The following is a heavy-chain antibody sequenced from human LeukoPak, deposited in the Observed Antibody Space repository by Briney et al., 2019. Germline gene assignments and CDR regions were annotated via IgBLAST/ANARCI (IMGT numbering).Heavy chain of an antibody. Sequence: GESLKISCKGSGYSFISYWIGWVRQMPGKGLEWMGIIYPGDSDTRYSPSFQGQVTISADKSISTAYLQWSSLKASDTAMYYCARAGVDYGDYHLDGMDVWGQGTTVTVSS. D-gene: IGHD4-17*01. J-gene: IGHJ6*02. CDR2: IYPGDSDT. CDR1: GYSFISYW. V-gene: IGHV5-51*01. CDR3: ARAGVDYGDYHLDGMDV.